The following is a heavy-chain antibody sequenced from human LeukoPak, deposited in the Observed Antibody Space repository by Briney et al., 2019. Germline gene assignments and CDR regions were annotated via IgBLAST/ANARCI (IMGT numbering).Heavy chain of an antibody. Sequence: PGGSLRLSCVASGFTFSRSWMSWVRQAPGKGLEWVANIKQDGSEKYYVDSVKGRFTISRDNAKNSLYLQMNSLRAEDTAVYHCARGGGGYVGFDYWGQGTLVTVSS. CDR1: GFTFSRSW. J-gene: IGHJ4*02. D-gene: IGHD5-12*01. CDR2: IKQDGSEK. V-gene: IGHV3-7*03. CDR3: ARGGGGYVGFDY.